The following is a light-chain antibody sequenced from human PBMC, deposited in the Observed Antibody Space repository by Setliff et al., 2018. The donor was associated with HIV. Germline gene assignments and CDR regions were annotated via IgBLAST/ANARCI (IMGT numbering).Light chain of an antibody. CDR1: ISDIGSYNF. J-gene: IGLJ1*01. V-gene: IGLV2-14*03. CDR2: DVN. Sequence: QSALTQPASVSGSPGQSITISCSGTISDIGSYNFVSWYQQHPGKAPKLMMSDVNKRPSGVSDRFSGSKSGNTASLTISGLQAEDEANYHCYSYAHTSPHVFGSGTKVTVL. CDR3: YSYAHTSPHV.